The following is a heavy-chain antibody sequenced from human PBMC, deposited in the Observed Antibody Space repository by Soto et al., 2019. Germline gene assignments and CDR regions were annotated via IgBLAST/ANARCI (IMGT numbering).Heavy chain of an antibody. CDR1: GFTFSDYW. CDR3: ARFYN. Sequence: EVQVLESGGGLVQAGGSPRLSCVASGFTFSDYWMSWVRLTPGKGPEWVAHMSPDGSQESYVDSVKGRFTMSRDNAQNSLFLHMSSLRPEDTAIYYCARFYNWGPGTRVTVSS. V-gene: IGHV3-7*01. J-gene: IGHJ4*02. CDR2: MSPDGSQE.